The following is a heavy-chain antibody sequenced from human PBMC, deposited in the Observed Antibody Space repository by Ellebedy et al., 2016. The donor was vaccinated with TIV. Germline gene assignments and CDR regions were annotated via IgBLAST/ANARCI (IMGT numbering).Heavy chain of an antibody. CDR1: GFIFSSNN. J-gene: IGHJ3*02. CDR2: SSRSSSHI. Sequence: GESLKISXVASGFIFSSNNMNWVRQAPGKGLEWVSSSSRSSSHIYYADSVKGRFTISRDNAKNSLYLQMNSLSAEDTAVYYCARRPPILGMEVFDMWGQGTMVTVSS. V-gene: IGHV3-21*01. CDR3: ARRPPILGMEVFDM. D-gene: IGHD7-27*01.